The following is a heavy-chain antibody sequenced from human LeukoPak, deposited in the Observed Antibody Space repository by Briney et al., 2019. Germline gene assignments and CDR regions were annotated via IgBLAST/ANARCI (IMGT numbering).Heavy chain of an antibody. CDR1: GYTFTGYY. CDR2: INPNSGGT. CDR3: ASQENVAS. V-gene: IGHV1-2*02. Sequence: ASVKVSCKASGYTFTGYYMHWVRQAPGQGPEWMGWINPNSGGTNYAQKSQGRVTMTRDTPISPAYMELSRLRSDDTAVYYCASQENVASWGQGTLVTVSS. J-gene: IGHJ4*02. D-gene: IGHD1-1*01.